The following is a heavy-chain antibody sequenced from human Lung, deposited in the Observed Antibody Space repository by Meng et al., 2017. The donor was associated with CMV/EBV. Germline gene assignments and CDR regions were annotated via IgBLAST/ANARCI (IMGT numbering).Heavy chain of an antibody. CDR2: INSYGGGT. D-gene: IGHD2-2*03. CDR3: ARDGSLNGPNYYYYNGGEV. V-gene: IGHV1-2*06. CDR1: VHSFIDYD. J-gene: IGHJ6*01. Sequence: ASVKVSCKASVHSFIDYDIHWVRRAPGQGLEWMGRINSYGGGTNYAQQFRGRVTMTRDTSTDTAYMELSRLTSDDTAVYYCARDGSLNGPNYYYYNGGEVWXLGHXVTVDS.